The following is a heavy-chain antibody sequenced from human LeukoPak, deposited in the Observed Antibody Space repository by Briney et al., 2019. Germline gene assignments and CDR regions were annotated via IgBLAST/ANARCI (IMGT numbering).Heavy chain of an antibody. CDR2: ISGYNGIT. CDR1: GYTFTGYA. V-gene: IGHV1-18*01. Sequence: ASVKVSCKAPGYTFTGYAMNWVRQAPGQGLEWMGWISGYNGITNYPQKFQGRVFMTTDTSTSTAYMELRSLISDDTAVYYCARDQSPGLFDYWGQGTLVTVSS. J-gene: IGHJ4*02. CDR3: ARDQSPGLFDY.